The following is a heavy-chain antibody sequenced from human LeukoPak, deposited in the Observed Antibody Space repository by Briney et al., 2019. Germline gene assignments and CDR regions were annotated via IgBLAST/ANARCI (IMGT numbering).Heavy chain of an antibody. CDR3: ARRAMVRGSRWFDP. J-gene: IGHJ5*02. D-gene: IGHD3-10*01. CDR2: IYHSGST. Sequence: PSGTLSLTCAVSGGSISSSIWWSWVRQPPGKGLEWIGEIYHSGSTNYNPSLKSRVTISVDKSKNQFSLKLSSVTAADTAVYYCARRAMVRGSRWFDPWGQGTLVTVSS. V-gene: IGHV4-4*02. CDR1: GGSISSSIW.